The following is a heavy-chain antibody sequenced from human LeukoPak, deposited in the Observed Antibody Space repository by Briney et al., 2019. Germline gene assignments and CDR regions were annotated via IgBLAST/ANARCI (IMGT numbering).Heavy chain of an antibody. Sequence: GGSLRLSCAASGFTFSSYAMSWVRQAPGEGLEWVSGISGSGGSTYYADSVKGRFTMSRDNSKNTLYLQMNSLRAEDTAVYYCAKAQKAWELLHDFDYWGQGTLVTVSS. V-gene: IGHV3-23*01. CDR2: ISGSGGST. CDR1: GFTFSSYA. D-gene: IGHD1-26*01. CDR3: AKAQKAWELLHDFDY. J-gene: IGHJ4*02.